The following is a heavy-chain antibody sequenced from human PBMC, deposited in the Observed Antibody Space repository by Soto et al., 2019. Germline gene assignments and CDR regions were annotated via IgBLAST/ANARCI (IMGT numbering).Heavy chain of an antibody. CDR3: AKGVGYSPVGATAVSDY. Sequence: EVQLLESGGGFVQPGGSLRLSCAASGFTFSSYAMSWVRQAPGKGLEWVSAISGSGGSTYYADSVKGRVTISRDNSKNTLYLQMNSLRAEDTAVYYCAKGVGYSPVGATAVSDYWVQGTLVTVTS. V-gene: IGHV3-23*01. CDR2: ISGSGGST. J-gene: IGHJ4*02. D-gene: IGHD1-26*01. CDR1: GFTFSSYA.